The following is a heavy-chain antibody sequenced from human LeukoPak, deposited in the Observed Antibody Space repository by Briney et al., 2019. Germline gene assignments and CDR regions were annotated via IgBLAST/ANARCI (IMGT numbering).Heavy chain of an antibody. Sequence: SETLSLTCTVSGGSISSYYWSWIRQPPGKGLEWIGYIYYSGSTNYNPSLKSRVTISVDTSKNQFSLKLSSVTAADTAVYYCARDRTVGGLPYYFDYWGQGTLVTVSS. CDR3: ARDRTVGGLPYYFDY. J-gene: IGHJ4*02. CDR1: GGSISSYY. D-gene: IGHD4-23*01. V-gene: IGHV4-59*01. CDR2: IYYSGST.